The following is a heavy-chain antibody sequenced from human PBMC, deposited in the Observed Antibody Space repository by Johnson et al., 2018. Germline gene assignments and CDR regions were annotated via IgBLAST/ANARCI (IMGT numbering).Heavy chain of an antibody. V-gene: IGHV3-74*01. CDR3: ARGGWDHAFDI. CDR1: GFTFPDYW. CDR2: INSDGGGT. Sequence: VQLQESGGGLVQPGGSLRLSCAASGFTFPDYWMHWVRQAPGKGLVWVSRINSDGGGTIYADSVKGRVTMSRDNAKNTLYLQMNSLRAEDTAVYYCARGGWDHAFDIWGQGTMVTVSS. D-gene: IGHD1-26*01. J-gene: IGHJ3*02.